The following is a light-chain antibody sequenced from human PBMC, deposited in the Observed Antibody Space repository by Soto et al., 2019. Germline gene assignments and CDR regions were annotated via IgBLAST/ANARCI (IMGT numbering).Light chain of an antibody. J-gene: IGLJ1*01. V-gene: IGLV1-40*01. Sequence: QSVLTQPPSVSGAPGQTVTISCSGSTSNIGAPYDVHWYQLRPGTAPRLLIFANTDRPSGVPGRFSGSKSDTSASLTITGLLAEDEAEYFCQSYDRALTGSVFGGGTKVTVL. CDR3: QSYDRALTGSV. CDR2: ANT. CDR1: TSNIGAPYD.